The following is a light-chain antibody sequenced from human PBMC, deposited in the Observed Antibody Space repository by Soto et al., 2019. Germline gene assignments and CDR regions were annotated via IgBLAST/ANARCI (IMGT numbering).Light chain of an antibody. CDR2: GVK. CDR1: GRDIGAYDY. V-gene: IGLV2-14*01. Sequence: QSVLTQPASVSGSPGQSITISCTGSGRDIGAYDYVSWYQQHPGKAPKPLIYGVKNWPSGVSYRFSASKSAFTASLTISGLQAEDEAHYYCSSYTTSYFYVFGPGTQLTVL. J-gene: IGLJ7*01. CDR3: SSYTTSYFYV.